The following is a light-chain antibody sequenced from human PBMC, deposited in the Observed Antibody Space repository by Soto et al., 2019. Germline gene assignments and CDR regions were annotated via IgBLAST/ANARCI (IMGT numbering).Light chain of an antibody. V-gene: IGKV3-20*01. J-gene: IGKJ1*01. CDR1: QSVSSY. CDR2: DAS. Sequence: VLTQSPATLSLSPGERATLSCRASQSVSSYLAWYQQKPGQAPRLLIYDASNRATGIPARFSGTGSGTDFTLTIGRLEPEDFAVYYCQQYGSSPPFTFGQGTKVDIK. CDR3: QQYGSSPPFT.